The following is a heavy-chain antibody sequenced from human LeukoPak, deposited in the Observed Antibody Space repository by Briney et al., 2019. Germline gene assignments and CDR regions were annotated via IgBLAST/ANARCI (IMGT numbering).Heavy chain of an antibody. V-gene: IGHV3-21*01. CDR1: GFTFSSYS. Sequence: GGSLRLSCAASGFTFSSYSMNWVRQAPGKGLEWVSSISSSSSYIYYADSVKGRFTISRDNAKNSLYLQMNSLRAEDTAVYYCARDPGYRSGGSCQYYYYYYMDVWGKGTTVTVSS. J-gene: IGHJ6*03. CDR2: ISSSSSYI. D-gene: IGHD2-15*01. CDR3: ARDPGYRSGGSCQYYYYYYMDV.